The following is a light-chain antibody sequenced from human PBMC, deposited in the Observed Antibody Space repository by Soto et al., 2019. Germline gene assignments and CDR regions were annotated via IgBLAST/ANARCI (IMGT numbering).Light chain of an antibody. Sequence: QSALTQPASVSGSPGQPITISCTGTSSDVGGYNYVSWYQQHPGKAPKLMIYDVSNRPSGVSNRFSGSKSGNTASLTISGLQXXXXXDYYCSSYTSSSTLYVFGTGTKLT. CDR2: DVS. J-gene: IGLJ1*01. CDR1: SSDVGGYNY. CDR3: SSYTSSSTLYV. V-gene: IGLV2-14*01.